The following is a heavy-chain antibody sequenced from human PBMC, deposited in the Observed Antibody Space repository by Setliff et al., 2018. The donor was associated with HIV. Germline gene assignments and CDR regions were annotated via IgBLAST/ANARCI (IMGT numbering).Heavy chain of an antibody. Sequence: ASVKVSCKASGYTFTNYPIHWVRQAPGQRLEWMGWINVGSGNTKYSLRFQDRVTLTRDTSATTAYMELSSLRSEDTAVYYCARDVGSVWHNWFDPWGQGTLVTAPQ. CDR2: INVGSGNT. CDR1: GYTFTNYP. J-gene: IGHJ5*02. V-gene: IGHV1-3*01. D-gene: IGHD6-19*01. CDR3: ARDVGSVWHNWFDP.